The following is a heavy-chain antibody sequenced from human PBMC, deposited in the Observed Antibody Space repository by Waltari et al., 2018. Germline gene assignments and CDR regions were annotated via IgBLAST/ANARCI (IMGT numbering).Heavy chain of an antibody. CDR2: ISSNGGRN. Sequence: EVQLVESGGGLVQPGGSLRLSCAASGFTFSSYAMHWVRQAPGKGLEYVSAISSNGGRNYYADSGKGRFTISRDNSKNTLYLQMGSLRAEDMAVYYCARVGYYGSGSYFDYWGQGTLVTVSS. D-gene: IGHD3-10*01. CDR1: GFTFSSYA. J-gene: IGHJ4*02. CDR3: ARVGYYGSGSYFDY. V-gene: IGHV3-64*07.